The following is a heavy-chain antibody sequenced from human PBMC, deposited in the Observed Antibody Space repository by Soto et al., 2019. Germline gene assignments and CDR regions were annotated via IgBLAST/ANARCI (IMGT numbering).Heavy chain of an antibody. CDR2: ISNGGDT. D-gene: IGHD2-15*01. Sequence: EVQLVESGGGLVQPGGSLRLSCAASGLIVSSTYMSWVRQAPGKELEWVSVISNGGDTHYADSVKGRFSLSRDISNNTLHLQMSSLRLEDTAVYYCAREPRYCSGGSFSITGDAFDIWGQGTMVTVSS. V-gene: IGHV3-66*01. CDR1: GLIVSSTY. CDR3: AREPRYCSGGSFSITGDAFDI. J-gene: IGHJ3*02.